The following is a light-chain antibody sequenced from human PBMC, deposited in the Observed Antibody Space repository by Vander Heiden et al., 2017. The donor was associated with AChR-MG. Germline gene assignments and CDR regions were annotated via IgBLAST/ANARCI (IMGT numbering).Light chain of an antibody. Sequence: DIQITQSPSSLSASVGDRVTITCRASQGISSYLNWYQQKPGKAPKLLIYAASSLQSGVPSRFSGSGSGTDFTLTISSLQPEDFATYYCQQSYSIPITFGQGTRLEIK. J-gene: IGKJ5*01. V-gene: IGKV1-39*01. CDR3: QQSYSIPIT. CDR2: AAS. CDR1: QGISSY.